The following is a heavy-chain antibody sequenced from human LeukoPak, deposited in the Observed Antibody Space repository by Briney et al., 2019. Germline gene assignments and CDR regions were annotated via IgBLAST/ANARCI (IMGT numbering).Heavy chain of an antibody. J-gene: IGHJ4*02. D-gene: IGHD6-19*01. CDR3: ARSPYSSGWYDDY. CDR1: GYSFTSYW. Sequence: GESLKISCKGSGYSFTSYWIGWVRQLPGKGLEWMGIIYPGDSDTRYSPSFQGQVTISADKSISTAYLQWSSLKASDTAMYYCARSPYSSGWYDDYWGQGTLVTVSS. CDR2: IYPGDSDT. V-gene: IGHV5-51*01.